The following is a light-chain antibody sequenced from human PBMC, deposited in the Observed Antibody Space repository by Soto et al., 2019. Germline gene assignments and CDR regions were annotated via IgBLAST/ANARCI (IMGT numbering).Light chain of an antibody. V-gene: IGKV3-20*01. CDR3: HQYGISP. CDR2: GAS. CDR1: QSVSSNY. J-gene: IGKJ4*01. Sequence: EIVLTQSPGTLSLSPGERATLSCRASQSVSSNYLAWYQQKPGQAPRLLIFGASSRATGIPDRFSGSGSGPEFTLTISRLEPEDFAVYYCHQYGISPFGGGTKVEIK.